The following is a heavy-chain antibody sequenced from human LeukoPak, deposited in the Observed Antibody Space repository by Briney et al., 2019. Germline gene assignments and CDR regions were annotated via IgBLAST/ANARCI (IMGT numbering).Heavy chain of an antibody. CDR2: ISGSRGST. Sequence: GGSLRLSCAASGFTFSSYGMSWVRQAPGKGLEWVSAISGSRGSTYYADSVKGRFTISRDNSKNSLYLQMNSLRAEDTAVYYCGKDPNGDYVGAFDMWGQGTMVTVSP. D-gene: IGHD4-17*01. V-gene: IGHV3-23*01. CDR1: GFTFSSYG. J-gene: IGHJ3*02. CDR3: GKDPNGDYVGAFDM.